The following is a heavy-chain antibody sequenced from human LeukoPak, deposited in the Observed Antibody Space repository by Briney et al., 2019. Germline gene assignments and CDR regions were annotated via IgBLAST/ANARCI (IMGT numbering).Heavy chain of an antibody. D-gene: IGHD1-14*01. CDR1: GGTFSSYA. CDR3: ASGTPKVGPDAFDI. V-gene: IGHV1-69*05. Sequence: GASVKVSCKASGGTFSSYAISWVRQAPGQGLEWMGGLIPIFGTANYAQKFQGRVTITTDESTSTAYMELSSLRSEDTAVYYWASGTPKVGPDAFDIWGQGTMVTVSS. J-gene: IGHJ3*02. CDR2: LIPIFGTA.